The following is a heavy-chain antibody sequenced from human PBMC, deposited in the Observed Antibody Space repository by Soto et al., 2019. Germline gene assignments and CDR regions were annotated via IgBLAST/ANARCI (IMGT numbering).Heavy chain of an antibody. D-gene: IGHD2-2*01. Sequence: QVQLVQSGAEVKKPGASVKVSCKASGYTFTSYGISWVRQAPGQGLAWMGWISAYNGNTNYAQKLQGRVTMTTDTSTSTAYMELRSLRSDDTAVYYCARDKDCSSTSCYYYYGMDVWGQGTTVTVSS. CDR1: GYTFTSYG. V-gene: IGHV1-18*01. CDR3: ARDKDCSSTSCYYYYGMDV. CDR2: ISAYNGNT. J-gene: IGHJ6*02.